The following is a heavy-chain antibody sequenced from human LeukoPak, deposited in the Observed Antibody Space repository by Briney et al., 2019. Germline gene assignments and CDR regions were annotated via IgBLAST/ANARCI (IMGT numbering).Heavy chain of an antibody. Sequence: KPGGSLRLSCAASGFTFSSYSMNWVHQAPGKGLEWVSSISSSSSYIYYADSVKGRFTISRDNAKNSLYLQMNSLRAEDTAVYYCARDSVWSGSNFDYWGQGTLVTVSS. CDR1: GFTFSSYS. V-gene: IGHV3-21*01. D-gene: IGHD3-3*01. J-gene: IGHJ4*02. CDR2: ISSSSSYI. CDR3: ARDSVWSGSNFDY.